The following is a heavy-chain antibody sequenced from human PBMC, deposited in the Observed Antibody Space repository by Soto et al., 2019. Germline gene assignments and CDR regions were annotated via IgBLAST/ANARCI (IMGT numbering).Heavy chain of an antibody. V-gene: IGHV3-73*01. Sequence: GSLRLSCAASVFTFSSSSVHWVRQASGKGLEWVGRIRNKVHSYATAYAASVRGRFTISRDDSKNTTFLQMKSLNTEDTAVYYCISHSPEDMKRTWGQGTLVTVSS. CDR2: IRNKVHSYAT. D-gene: IGHD2-15*01. CDR1: VFTFSSSS. CDR3: ISHSPEDMKRT. J-gene: IGHJ4*02.